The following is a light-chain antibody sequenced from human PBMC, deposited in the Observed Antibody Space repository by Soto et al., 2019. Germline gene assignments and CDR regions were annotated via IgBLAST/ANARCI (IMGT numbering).Light chain of an antibody. Sequence: QSALTQPPSASGSPGQSVTISCTGTSSDVGGYNYVSWYQQHPGKAPKLMISEVSKRPXXXPDXFSGSKSGNTASLTVSGLQAEDEADYYCSSFAGNNNLVFGGGTKLTVL. J-gene: IGLJ2*01. CDR3: SSFAGNNNLV. CDR2: EVS. V-gene: IGLV2-8*01. CDR1: SSDVGGYNY.